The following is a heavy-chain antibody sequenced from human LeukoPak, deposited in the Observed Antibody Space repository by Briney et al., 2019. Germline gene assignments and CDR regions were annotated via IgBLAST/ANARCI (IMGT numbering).Heavy chain of an antibody. CDR1: GGTFSTYA. CDR2: IIPIYGIA. D-gene: IGHD1/OR15-1a*01. Sequence: SLKLSCKASGGTFSTYAISWLRQAPGQGLEWMGGIIPIYGIANYAQKLRGRVTITADESTSTSYMEVNGLRSEDTAVYYGAREATPQTSTLCYYYYYMDVWGNGTPVTVSS. V-gene: IGHV1-69*01. CDR3: AREATPQTSTLCYYYYYMDV. J-gene: IGHJ6*03.